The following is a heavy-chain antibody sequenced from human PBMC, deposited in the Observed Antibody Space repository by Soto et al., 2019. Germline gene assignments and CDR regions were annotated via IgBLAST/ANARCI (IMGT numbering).Heavy chain of an antibody. CDR2: INAGNGNT. CDR1: GYTFTSYA. J-gene: IGHJ6*04. V-gene: IGHV1-3*01. D-gene: IGHD4-17*01. CDR3: ARTVGYYYGMDV. Sequence: GASVKVSCKASGYTFTSYAIHWLRQAPGQRLEWMGWINAGNGNTKYSQKFQGRVTITRDTSASTAYMELSSLRSEDTAVYYCARTVGYYYGMDVWGEGTTVTVSS.